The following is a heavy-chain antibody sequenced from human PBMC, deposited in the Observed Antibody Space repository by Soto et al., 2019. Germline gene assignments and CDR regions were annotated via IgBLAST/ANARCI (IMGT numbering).Heavy chain of an antibody. CDR2: IFYSGST. J-gene: IGHJ3*02. CDR1: GGSISSYY. CDR3: ARRSGRAFDI. V-gene: IGHV4-59*08. Sequence: QVQLQESGPGLVKPSETLSLTCTVSGGSISSYYWSWIRQPPGKGLEWIGYIFYSGSTDYNPSLKGRSPGSVDTSKTQCCLKLSSVTAADAAVSCCARRSGRAFDIWGQGTMVTVSS.